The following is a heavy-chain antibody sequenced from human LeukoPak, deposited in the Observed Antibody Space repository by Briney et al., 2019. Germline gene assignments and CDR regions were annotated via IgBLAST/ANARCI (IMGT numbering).Heavy chain of an antibody. CDR3: ARGNPSVASAPGGGRDSWFDP. CDR1: RYTLAAYS. CDR2: INPNSGGT. J-gene: IGHJ5*02. V-gene: IGHV1-2*02. D-gene: IGHD4-23*01. Sequence: GASVKVSCKASRYTLAAYSMHWVRQAPGQGLEWMGWINPNSGGTNYAQKFQGRVTMTRDTSISTGYMELSRLKSDDTAVYYCARGNPSVASAPGGGRDSWFDPWGQGTLVTVSS.